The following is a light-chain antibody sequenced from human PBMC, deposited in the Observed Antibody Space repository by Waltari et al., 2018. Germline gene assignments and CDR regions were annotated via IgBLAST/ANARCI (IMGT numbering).Light chain of an antibody. Sequence: DIQMTQSPSSLSASVGDRVTITCRTSQTIDNYLNWYQQNPGEAPKLLIYAASSLQSGVPSRFSGSGSGTDFTLTISSLQPEDFATYYCQQSFNSLYTFGQGTKVDIK. V-gene: IGKV1-39*01. CDR1: QTIDNY. J-gene: IGKJ2*01. CDR2: AAS. CDR3: QQSFNSLYT.